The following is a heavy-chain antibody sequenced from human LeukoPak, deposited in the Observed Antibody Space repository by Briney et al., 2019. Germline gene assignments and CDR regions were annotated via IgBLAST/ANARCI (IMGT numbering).Heavy chain of an antibody. CDR3: ARRIPAANGYYFDY. Sequence: GGSLRLSCAASGFTFSSYSMNWVRQAPGKGLEWLSYISSSSSTIYYADSVKGRFTISRDNSKNTLYLQMNSLRAEDTAVYYCARRIPAANGYYFDYWGQGTLVTVSS. V-gene: IGHV3-48*01. CDR1: GFTFSSYS. J-gene: IGHJ4*02. D-gene: IGHD2-2*01. CDR2: ISSSSSTI.